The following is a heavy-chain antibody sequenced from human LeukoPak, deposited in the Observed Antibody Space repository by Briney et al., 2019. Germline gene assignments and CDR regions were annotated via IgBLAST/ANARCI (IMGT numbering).Heavy chain of an antibody. CDR2: IYTSGST. V-gene: IGHV4-4*07. J-gene: IGHJ5*02. D-gene: IGHD3-10*01. CDR1: GGSINNYY. CDR3: ARDLYYYGSGSNWFDP. Sequence: PSETLSLTCIVSGGSINNYYWNWIRQPAGQGLEWIGRIYTSGSTNYNPSLKSRVTMSVDTSKNQFSLKLRSVTAADTAVYYCARDLYYYGSGSNWFDPWGQGTLVTVSS.